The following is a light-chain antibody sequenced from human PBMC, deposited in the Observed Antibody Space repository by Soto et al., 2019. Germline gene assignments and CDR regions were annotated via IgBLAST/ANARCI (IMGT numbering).Light chain of an antibody. CDR1: QNINTN. CDR2: HTS. V-gene: IGKV3-15*01. Sequence: SLYSGASTPPSGWASQNINTNLAWYQQSPGRAPRLFIYHTSTRATGIPDRFSGSGSGTEFTITISSLQPEDFELYYCQQYTIWPFTFGEGTRLDIK. CDR3: QQYTIWPFT. J-gene: IGKJ5*01.